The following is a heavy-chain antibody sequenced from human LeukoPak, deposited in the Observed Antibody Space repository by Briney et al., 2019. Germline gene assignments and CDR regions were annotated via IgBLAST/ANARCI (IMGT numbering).Heavy chain of an antibody. J-gene: IGHJ3*02. Sequence: ASVKVSCKASGYTFTGYYMHWVRQAPGQGLEWMGRINPNSGGTNYAQKFQGRVTMTRDTSISTAYMGLSRLRSDVTTVYYCARGIQLWSSWDAFDIWGQGTMVTVSS. CDR3: ARGIQLWSSWDAFDI. CDR1: GYTFTGYY. D-gene: IGHD5-18*01. CDR2: INPNSGGT. V-gene: IGHV1-2*06.